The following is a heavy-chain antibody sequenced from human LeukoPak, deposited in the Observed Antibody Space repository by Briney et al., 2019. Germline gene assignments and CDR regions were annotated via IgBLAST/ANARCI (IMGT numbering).Heavy chain of an antibody. J-gene: IGHJ6*03. Sequence: GESLKISCKASGYSFTNYWIGWVRQMPGKGLEWMGIIYPGDSDTRYSPSFQGQVTISADKSISTAYLQWSSLKASDTAMYYCARRRYYDSSGYRYYYYYYMDVWGKGTTVTVSS. CDR2: IYPGDSDT. D-gene: IGHD3-22*01. V-gene: IGHV5-51*01. CDR3: ARRRYYDSSGYRYYYYYYMDV. CDR1: GYSFTNYW.